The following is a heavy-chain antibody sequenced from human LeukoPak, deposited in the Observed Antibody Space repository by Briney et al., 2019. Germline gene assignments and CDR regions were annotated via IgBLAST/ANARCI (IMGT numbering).Heavy chain of an antibody. Sequence: PSETLSLTCIVSGGSISNFYWSWIRQPAGKGLEWIGRIYTSGSTNYNPSLKSRITVSVDTSKNQFSLNLSSVTAADTAVYYCARDRTPYYYGSGSNLFYYMDVWGKGTTVTISS. CDR2: IYTSGST. J-gene: IGHJ6*03. D-gene: IGHD3-10*01. CDR1: GGSISNFY. V-gene: IGHV4-4*07. CDR3: ARDRTPYYYGSGSNLFYYMDV.